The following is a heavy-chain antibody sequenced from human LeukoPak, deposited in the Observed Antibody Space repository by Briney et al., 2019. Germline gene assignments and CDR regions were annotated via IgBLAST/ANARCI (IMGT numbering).Heavy chain of an antibody. Sequence: PSETLSLTCTVSGGSISSYYCSWLRQPPGKGLEWIGYIYYSGSTNYNPSLKSRVTISVDTSKNQFSLKLSSVTAADTAVYYCARGSGYGFEIDYWGQGTLVTVSS. CDR1: GGSISSYY. V-gene: IGHV4-59*01. D-gene: IGHD5-12*01. CDR2: IYYSGST. J-gene: IGHJ4*02. CDR3: ARGSGYGFEIDY.